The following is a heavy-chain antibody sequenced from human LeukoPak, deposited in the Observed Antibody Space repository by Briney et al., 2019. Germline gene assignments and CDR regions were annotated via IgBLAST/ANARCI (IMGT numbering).Heavy chain of an antibody. D-gene: IGHD5-12*01. CDR2: INSDGSSR. Sequence: PGGSLRLSCAASGFTFSSYWMHWVRQAPGKGLVWVSRINSDGSSRSYADSAKGRFTISRDSAKNTLFLQMDSLRAEDTAVYYCVRGTSRKNGYSGDDPYWGQGTLVIASS. V-gene: IGHV3-74*01. CDR1: GFTFSSYW. J-gene: IGHJ4*02. CDR3: VRGTSRKNGYSGDDPY.